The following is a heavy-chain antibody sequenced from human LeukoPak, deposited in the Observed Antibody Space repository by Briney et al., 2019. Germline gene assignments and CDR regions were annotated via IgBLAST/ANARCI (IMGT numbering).Heavy chain of an antibody. V-gene: IGHV4-59*01. D-gene: IGHD3-3*01. Sequence: SETLSLTCTVSGGSISSYYWSWIRQPPGKGLEWIGYIYYSGSTNYNPSLKSRVTISVDTSKNQFPLKLSSVTAADTAVYYCARGGITIFGVVSYWGQGTLVTVSS. CDR2: IYYSGST. CDR3: ARGGITIFGVVSY. J-gene: IGHJ4*02. CDR1: GGSISSYY.